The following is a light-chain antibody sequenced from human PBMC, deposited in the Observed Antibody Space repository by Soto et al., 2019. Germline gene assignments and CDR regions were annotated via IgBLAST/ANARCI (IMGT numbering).Light chain of an antibody. CDR2: GAS. Sequence: EIVLTQSPGTLSLSPGERATLSCRASQSVSSSYLAWYQQKPGQAPRLLIYGASSRATGIPGRFSGSGSGTDFTLTISRLEPEDFAVYYCQQYGRALITFGGGTKVETK. CDR3: QQYGRALIT. J-gene: IGKJ4*01. CDR1: QSVSSSY. V-gene: IGKV3-20*01.